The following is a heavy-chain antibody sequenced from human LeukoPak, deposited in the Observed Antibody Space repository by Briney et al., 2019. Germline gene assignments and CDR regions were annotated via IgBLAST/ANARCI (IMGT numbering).Heavy chain of an antibody. CDR3: ARVVVTAFRLDP. Sequence: ASVKVSCKASGYTFTSYGISWVRQAPGQGLEWMGWISAYNGNTNYAQKLQGRATMTTDTSTSTAYMELRSLRSDDTAVYYCARVVVTAFRLDPWGQGTLVTVSS. D-gene: IGHD2-21*02. J-gene: IGHJ5*02. V-gene: IGHV1-18*01. CDR1: GYTFTSYG. CDR2: ISAYNGNT.